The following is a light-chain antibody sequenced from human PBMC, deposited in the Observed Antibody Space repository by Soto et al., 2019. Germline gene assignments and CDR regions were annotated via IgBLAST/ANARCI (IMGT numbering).Light chain of an antibody. CDR2: DAS. Sequence: IVLTQSPGPLSLSPGERATLSCRARQSVSSSSLAGYQQRPGQAPRLLIYDASRRATGIPDRFSGSGSGTDFTLTISRLEPEDFAVYYCQQYGSSPRTFGQGTKVEIK. J-gene: IGKJ1*01. CDR3: QQYGSSPRT. CDR1: QSVSSSS. V-gene: IGKV3-20*01.